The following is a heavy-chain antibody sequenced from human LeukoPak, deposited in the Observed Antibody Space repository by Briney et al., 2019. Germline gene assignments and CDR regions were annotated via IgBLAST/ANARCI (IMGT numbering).Heavy chain of an antibody. Sequence: GGSLRLSCAASGFSFSSYGMHWVRQAPGKGLEWVAVISYDGSSKYYADSVKGRFTIYRDNPKNTLYLQMNSLRAEDTAVFYCARVLRYCSGGNCYSGGLGYMDVWGKGTTVTISS. V-gene: IGHV3-30*03. CDR1: GFSFSSYG. J-gene: IGHJ6*03. D-gene: IGHD2-15*01. CDR2: ISYDGSSK. CDR3: ARVLRYCSGGNCYSGGLGYMDV.